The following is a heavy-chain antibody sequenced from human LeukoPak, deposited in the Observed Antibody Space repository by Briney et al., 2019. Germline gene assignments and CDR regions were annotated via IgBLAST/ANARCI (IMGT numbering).Heavy chain of an antibody. CDR3: ARGLGYCTSTTCLLPFDY. V-gene: IGHV3-53*01. J-gene: IGHJ4*02. CDR2: IYSGGST. D-gene: IGHD2-2*01. Sequence: GGSLRLSCAASGFTVSTYYMTWVRQAPGKGLECVSVIYSGGSTYYADSVKGRFTVSKDNSKNTLYLQMNSLRAEDTAMYYCARGLGYCTSTTCLLPFDYWGQGTLVTVSS. CDR1: GFTVSTYY.